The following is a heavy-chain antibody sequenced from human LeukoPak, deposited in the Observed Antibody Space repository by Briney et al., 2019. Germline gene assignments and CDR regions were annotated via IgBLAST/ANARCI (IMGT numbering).Heavy chain of an antibody. V-gene: IGHV3-23*01. Sequence: GGPLRLSCAASGFTFSSYAMSWVRQAPGKGLEWVSAISGSSGSTYYADSVKGRFTISRDNSKNTLYLQMNGLRVEDTAVYYCVREGPRGLAFDIWGQGTMVTVSS. CDR3: VREGPRGLAFDI. D-gene: IGHD3/OR15-3a*01. J-gene: IGHJ3*02. CDR2: ISGSSGST. CDR1: GFTFSSYA.